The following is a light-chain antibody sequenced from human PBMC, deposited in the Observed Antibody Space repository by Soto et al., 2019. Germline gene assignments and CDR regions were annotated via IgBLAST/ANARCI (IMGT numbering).Light chain of an antibody. CDR1: SSDVGGYNY. V-gene: IGLV2-14*03. CDR2: DVS. J-gene: IGLJ2*01. Sequence: QSALTQPASVSGSPGQSITISCTGTSSDVGGYNYVSWYQQHPGNAPKLMIYDVSNRPSGVSNRFSGSKSGNTASLTISGLQAEDEADYDCSSYTSSSTLVLFGGGTKLTVL. CDR3: SSYTSSSTLVL.